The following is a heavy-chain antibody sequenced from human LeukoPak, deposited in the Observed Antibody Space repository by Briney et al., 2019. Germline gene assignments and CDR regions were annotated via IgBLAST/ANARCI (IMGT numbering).Heavy chain of an antibody. Sequence: GGSLRLSCAASGFTFSSYSMNWVRQAPGKGLEWVSSISSRSSSYIYYADSVKGRFTISRDNAKNSLYLQMNSLRAEDTAVYYCAKGRAMVTRALDYWGQGTLFTVSS. CDR1: GFTFSSYS. D-gene: IGHD5-18*01. V-gene: IGHV3-21*01. J-gene: IGHJ4*02. CDR2: ISSRSSSYI. CDR3: AKGRAMVTRALDY.